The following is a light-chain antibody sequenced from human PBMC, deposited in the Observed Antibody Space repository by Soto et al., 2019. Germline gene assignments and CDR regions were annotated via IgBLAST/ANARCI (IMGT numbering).Light chain of an antibody. Sequence: EIVLTQSPGTLSLSPGERATLSCRASQSVSSSSLAWYQQKRGQAPRLLIHDASSRATGIPDRFSGSGSGTDFTLTISTLQPDDFATYFCQQYDSYSKTFGQGTQLEIK. CDR2: DAS. J-gene: IGKJ2*01. CDR1: QSVSSSS. V-gene: IGKV3-20*01. CDR3: QQYDSYSKT.